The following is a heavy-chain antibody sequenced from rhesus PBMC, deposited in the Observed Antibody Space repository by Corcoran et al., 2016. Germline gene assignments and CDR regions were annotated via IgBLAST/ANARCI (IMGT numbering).Heavy chain of an antibody. CDR1: GGSISSSNW. CDR2: IGGSSGST. Sequence: QVQLQESGPGLVKPSETLSLTCAVSGGSISSSNWWSWIRQSPGKGLEWIGYIGGSSGSTNYNPSLKSRVTISKDTSKTQFSLKLSSVTAADTAVYYCAGTNYPFDYWGQGVLVTVSS. D-gene: IGHD4-17*01. CDR3: AGTNYPFDY. J-gene: IGHJ4*01. V-gene: IGHV4-65*02.